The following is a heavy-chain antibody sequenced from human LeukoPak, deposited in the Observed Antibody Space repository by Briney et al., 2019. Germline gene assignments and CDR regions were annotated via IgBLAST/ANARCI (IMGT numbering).Heavy chain of an antibody. Sequence: SETLSLTCTVSGGSISSYYWSWIRQPPGKGLVWIGYVYYSGSTNYNPSLKSRVTISVDTSENQFSLKLSSVTAADTAVYYCARSELLWFGGVNSGFDHWGQGTLVTVSS. V-gene: IGHV4-59*01. CDR2: VYYSGST. CDR1: GGSISSYY. CDR3: ARSELLWFGGVNSGFDH. J-gene: IGHJ4*02. D-gene: IGHD3-10*01.